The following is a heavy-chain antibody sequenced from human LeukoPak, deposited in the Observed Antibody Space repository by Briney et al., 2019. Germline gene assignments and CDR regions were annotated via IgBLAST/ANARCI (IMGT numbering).Heavy chain of an antibody. CDR1: GGSFSGYY. CDR3: ARERYYDSSGYYTSYFDY. J-gene: IGHJ4*02. D-gene: IGHD3-22*01. Sequence: SETLSLTCAVYGGSFSGYYWSWIRQPPGKGLEWIGYIYYSGSTNYNPSLKSRVTISVDTSKNQFSLKLSSVTAADTAVYYCARERYYDSSGYYTSYFDYWGQGTLVTVSS. V-gene: IGHV4-59*01. CDR2: IYYSGST.